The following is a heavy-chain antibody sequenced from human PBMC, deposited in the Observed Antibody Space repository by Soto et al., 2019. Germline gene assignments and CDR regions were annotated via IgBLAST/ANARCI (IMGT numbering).Heavy chain of an antibody. V-gene: IGHV3-33*01. CDR2: IWYDGSNK. CDR3: ASELVATIGY. Sequence: QVQLVESGGGVVQPGRSLRLSCAASGFTFSSYGMHWVRQAPGKGLEWVAVIWYDGSNKYYADSVKGRFTISRDNSKNTLYRQMNSLRAEDTAVYYCASELVATIGYWGQGTLVTVSS. J-gene: IGHJ4*02. D-gene: IGHD5-12*01. CDR1: GFTFSSYG.